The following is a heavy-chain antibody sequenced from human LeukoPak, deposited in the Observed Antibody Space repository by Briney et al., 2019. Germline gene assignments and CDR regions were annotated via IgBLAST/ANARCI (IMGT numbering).Heavy chain of an antibody. CDR3: ASNPAGDCSGGSCYSTGRYYYYMDV. CDR2: VTGNGGTT. Sequence: GGSLRLSCAASGFTFSSYAMSWVRQAPGKGLEWVSGVTGNGGTTYYADSVKGRFTISRDNSRTTLYLQMNSLRAEDTAVYYCASNPAGDCSGGSCYSTGRYYYYMDVWGKGTTVTISS. J-gene: IGHJ6*03. D-gene: IGHD2-15*01. V-gene: IGHV3-23*01. CDR1: GFTFSSYA.